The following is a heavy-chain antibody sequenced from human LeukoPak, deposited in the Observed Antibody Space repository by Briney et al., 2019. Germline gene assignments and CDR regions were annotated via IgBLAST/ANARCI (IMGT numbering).Heavy chain of an antibody. J-gene: IGHJ6*03. V-gene: IGHV3-7*01. CDR2: IKPDGSQI. D-gene: IGHD2-2*01. Sequence: GGSLRLSCAASGFTFSSYWMTWVRQAPGKGLEWVANIKPDGSQIYYVDSVKGRFTISRDNAKNSLYLQMNSLRAEDTAVYYCARGEVGYCSSASCSWGLYYYYYMDVWGKGTTVTVSS. CDR1: GFTFSSYW. CDR3: ARGEVGYCSSASCSWGLYYYYYMDV.